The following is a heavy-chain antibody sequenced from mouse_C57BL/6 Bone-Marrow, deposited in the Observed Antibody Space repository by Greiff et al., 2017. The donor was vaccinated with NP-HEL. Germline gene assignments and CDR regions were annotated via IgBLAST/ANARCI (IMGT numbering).Heavy chain of an antibody. J-gene: IGHJ4*01. Sequence: QVHVKQPGAELVKPGASVKLSCKASGYTFTSYWMHWVKQRPGQGLEWIGMIHPNSGSTNYNEKFKSKATLTVDKSSSTAYMQISSLTSEDSAVYYCARSDYYGSSYGDYYAMDYWGQGTSVTVSS. CDR1: GYTFTSYW. D-gene: IGHD1-1*01. CDR3: ARSDYYGSSYGDYYAMDY. CDR2: IHPNSGST. V-gene: IGHV1-64*01.